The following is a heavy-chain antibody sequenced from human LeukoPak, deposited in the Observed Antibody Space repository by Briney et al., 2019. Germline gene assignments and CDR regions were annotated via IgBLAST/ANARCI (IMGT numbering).Heavy chain of an antibody. CDR3: AKDYSDSRVADVFFEY. CDR2: ITSGFTP. CDR1: GLTFSDYA. J-gene: IGHJ4*02. D-gene: IGHD2-15*01. Sequence: GGSLRLSCAASGLTFSDYAMSGFRQAPGKGLEGVSGITSGFTPHYADSAKGRFTISRDNSKNTFHLQLNSLRAEDTAVYYCAKDYSDSRVADVFFEYWGQGTLVTVSS. V-gene: IGHV3-23*01.